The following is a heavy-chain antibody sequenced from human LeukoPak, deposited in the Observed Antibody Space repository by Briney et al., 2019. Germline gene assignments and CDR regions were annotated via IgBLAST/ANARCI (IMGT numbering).Heavy chain of an antibody. CDR2: IIPIFGIA. V-gene: IGHV1-69*04. J-gene: IGHJ2*01. CDR1: GGTFSSYA. D-gene: IGHD4-17*01. CDR3: ARASTVTTYWYFDL. Sequence: SVKVSCKASGGTFSSYAISWVRQAPGQGLEWMGRIIPIFGIASYAQKFQGRVTITADKSTSTAYMELSSLRSEDTAVYYCARASTVTTYWYFDLWGRGTLVTVSS.